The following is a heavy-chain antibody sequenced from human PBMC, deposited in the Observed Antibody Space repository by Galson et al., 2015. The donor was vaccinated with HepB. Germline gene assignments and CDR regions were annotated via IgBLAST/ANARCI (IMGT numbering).Heavy chain of an antibody. Sequence: SVKVSCKASGYTFTSYGISWVRQAPGQGLEWMGWISAYNGNTNYAQKLQGRVTMTTDTSTSTAYMELRSLRSDDTAVYYCALHGLMITFGGVIPEYFRHWGQGTLVTVSS. J-gene: IGHJ1*01. CDR1: GYTFTSYG. V-gene: IGHV1-18*01. CDR2: ISAYNGNT. D-gene: IGHD3-16*02. CDR3: ALHGLMITFGGVIPEYFRH.